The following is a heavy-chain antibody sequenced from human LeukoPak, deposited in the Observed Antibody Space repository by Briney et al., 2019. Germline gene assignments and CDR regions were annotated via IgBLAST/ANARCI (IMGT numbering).Heavy chain of an antibody. V-gene: IGHV3-23*01. CDR3: ATIMSRYYYDSSGYPLFQH. D-gene: IGHD3-22*01. CDR1: GFTFSSYA. CDR2: ISGSGGST. Sequence: GGSLRLSCAASGFTFSSYAVSWVRQAPGKGLEWVSAISGSGGSTYYADSVKGRFTISRDNSKNTLYLQMNSLRAEDTAVYYCATIMSRYYYDSSGYPLFQHWGQGTLVTVSS. J-gene: IGHJ1*01.